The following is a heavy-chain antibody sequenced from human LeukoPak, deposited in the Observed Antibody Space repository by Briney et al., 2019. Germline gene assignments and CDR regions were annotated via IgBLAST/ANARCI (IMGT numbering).Heavy chain of an antibody. J-gene: IGHJ4*02. D-gene: IGHD4-11*01. Sequence: GGSLRLSCAASGFTFSSYSMNWVRQAPGKGLEWVSSISSSSSYIYYADSVKGRFTISRDNAKNSLYLQMNSLRAEDTAVYYCARENFMTTVTFFDYWGQGTLVTVSS. CDR3: ARENFMTTVTFFDY. CDR1: GFTFSSYS. V-gene: IGHV3-21*01. CDR2: ISSSSSYI.